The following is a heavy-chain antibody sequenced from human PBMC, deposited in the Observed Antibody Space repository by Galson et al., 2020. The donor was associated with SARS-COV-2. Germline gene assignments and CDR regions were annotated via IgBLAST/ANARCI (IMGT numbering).Heavy chain of an antibody. CDR2: ISSSGSTI. V-gene: IGHV3-11*01. CDR1: GFTFSDYY. Sequence: GESLKISCAASGFTFSDYYMSWIRQAPGKGLEWVSYISSSGSTIYYADSVKGRFTISRDNAKNSLYLQMNSLRAEDTAVYYCASSGSYPYYYYYMDVWGKGTTVTVSS. D-gene: IGHD1-26*01. CDR3: ASSGSYPYYYYYMDV. J-gene: IGHJ6*03.